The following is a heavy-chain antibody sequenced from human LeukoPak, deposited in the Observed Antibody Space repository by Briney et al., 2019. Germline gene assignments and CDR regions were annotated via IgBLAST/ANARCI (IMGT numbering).Heavy chain of an antibody. CDR3: ARFAAGGSYYYYMDV. V-gene: IGHV3-30*02. J-gene: IGHJ6*03. CDR1: GFTFSNYG. Sequence: GGSLRLSCAASGFTFSNYGMHWVRQAPGKGLEWVAFIRYDGSNRYYADSVKGRFTISRDNAKNSLYLQMNSLRADDTAVYYCARFAAGGSYYYYMDVWGKGTTVTVSS. D-gene: IGHD3-10*01. CDR2: IRYDGSNR.